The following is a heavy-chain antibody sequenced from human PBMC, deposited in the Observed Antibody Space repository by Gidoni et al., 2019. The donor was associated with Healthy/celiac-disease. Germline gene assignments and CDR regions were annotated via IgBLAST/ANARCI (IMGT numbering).Heavy chain of an antibody. D-gene: IGHD3-3*01. J-gene: IGHJ5*02. CDR1: GFTVSSNY. Sequence: EVQLVESGGGWVQPGGSLRLSCAASGFTVSSNYMCWVRQAPGKGREWVSVIYSGGSTYYADSVKGRFTISRDNSKNTLYLQMNSLRAEDTAVYYCARTTTDFWSGYLSWFDPWGQGTLVTVSS. CDR2: IYSGGST. CDR3: ARTTTDFWSGYLSWFDP. V-gene: IGHV3-66*02.